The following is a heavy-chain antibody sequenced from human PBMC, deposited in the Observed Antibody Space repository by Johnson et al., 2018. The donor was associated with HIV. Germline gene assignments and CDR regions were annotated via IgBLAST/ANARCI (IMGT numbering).Heavy chain of an antibody. D-gene: IGHD6-13*01. CDR3: ARLRVQAAAGRGDAFDI. CDR1: GFSFSNYA. Sequence: QVQLVESGGGVVQPGRSLRLSCAASGFSFSNYAMDWVRQAPGKGLEWVSVIYCGGSTYYAASVMGRFTISRDNSKNTPYLQLNSLRAEDTAVYYCARLRVQAAAGRGDAFDIWGQGTIVTVSS. CDR2: IYCGGST. J-gene: IGHJ3*02. V-gene: IGHV3-NL1*01.